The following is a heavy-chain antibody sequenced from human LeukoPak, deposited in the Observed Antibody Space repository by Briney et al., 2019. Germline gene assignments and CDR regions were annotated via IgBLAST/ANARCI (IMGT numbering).Heavy chain of an antibody. V-gene: IGHV1-46*01. D-gene: IGHD5-24*01. Sequence: ASVKVSCKASGYTLTSYYLHWVRQAPGQGLEWMAIINPSGDTTNHAQKFQSRVTMTRDTSARTVYMELSRLRSEDTAGYYCASVYKNGMDVWGQGTTVTVSS. CDR3: ASVYKNGMDV. J-gene: IGHJ6*01. CDR2: INPSGDTT. CDR1: GYTLTSYY.